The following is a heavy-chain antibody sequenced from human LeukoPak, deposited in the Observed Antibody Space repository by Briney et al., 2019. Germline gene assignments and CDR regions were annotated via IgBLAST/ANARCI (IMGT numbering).Heavy chain of an antibody. CDR3: ARSRAFDS. Sequence: PGGSLRLSCAASGFTFSSYGMHWVRQAPGKGLEWVALIKPDGSNKYYADSVKGRFTISRDNSKNTLHLQMNSLRAEDTAVYYCARSRAFDSWAQGTLVTVSS. J-gene: IGHJ5*01. CDR1: GFTFSSYG. V-gene: IGHV3-30*02. CDR2: IKPDGSNK.